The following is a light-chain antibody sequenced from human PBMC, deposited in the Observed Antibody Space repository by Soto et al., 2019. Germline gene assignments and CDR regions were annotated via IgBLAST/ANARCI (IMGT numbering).Light chain of an antibody. CDR2: DAS. Sequence: VPLSLSPSALAAPAGASVTITCRASRGISSYLGWYQQKPGKAPKLLIYDASSLHSGVPSRFSGSGSGTDFTLTISSLQPEDFATYYCQQFDSYPSTFGRGTKVDIK. CDR1: RGISSY. CDR3: QQFDSYPST. J-gene: IGKJ1*01. V-gene: IGKV1-9*01.